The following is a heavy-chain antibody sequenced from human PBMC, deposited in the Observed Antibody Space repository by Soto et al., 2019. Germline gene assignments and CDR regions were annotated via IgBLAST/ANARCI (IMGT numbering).Heavy chain of an antibody. V-gene: IGHV3-30-3*01. Sequence: GGSLRLSCAASGFTFSSYAMHWVRQAPGKGLEWVAVISYDGSNKYYADSVKGRFTISRDNSKNTLYLQMNSLRAEDTAVYYCAREYYYATDSDAFDIWGQGTMVTVSS. CDR2: ISYDGSNK. D-gene: IGHD3-10*01. J-gene: IGHJ3*02. CDR3: AREYYYATDSDAFDI. CDR1: GFTFSSYA.